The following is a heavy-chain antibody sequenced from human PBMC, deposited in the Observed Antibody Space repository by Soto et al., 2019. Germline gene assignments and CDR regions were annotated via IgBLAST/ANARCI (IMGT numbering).Heavy chain of an antibody. V-gene: IGHV3-7*01. CDR3: AKSEGYSFDI. CDR1: GLSFSSHW. J-gene: IGHJ3*02. CDR2: IRQEGGEE. D-gene: IGHD1-1*01. Sequence: EVQLVESGGGLVQPGGSLRLSCAASGLSFSSHWMSWVRQAPGRGLEWVANIRQEGGEEQDSDSVKGRFTLSRDNAKKSLYLQMNGLRVDDTAVYYCAKSEGYSFDIRGQGTMVTVSS.